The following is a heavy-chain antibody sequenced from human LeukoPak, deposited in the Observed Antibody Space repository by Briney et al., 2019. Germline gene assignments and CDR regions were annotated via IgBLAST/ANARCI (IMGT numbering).Heavy chain of an antibody. D-gene: IGHD3-10*01. CDR3: TGNYYGSGSYADFDY. V-gene: IGHV3-73*01. CDR2: IRSTANGYAT. CDR1: GFTFSGSA. J-gene: IGHJ4*02. Sequence: GRSLRLSCAASGFTFSGSALHWVRQASGKGLEWVGRIRSTANGYATAYAASVKGRFTISRDDSKNTAYLQMDSLKTEDTAVYYCTGNYYGSGSYADFDYWGQGTLVTVSS.